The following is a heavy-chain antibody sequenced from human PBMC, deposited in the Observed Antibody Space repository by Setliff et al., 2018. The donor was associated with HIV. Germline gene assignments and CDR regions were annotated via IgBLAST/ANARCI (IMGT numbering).Heavy chain of an antibody. CDR3: ARLSGGMVPNY. CDR2: IHHSGTA. Sequence: KASETLSLTCTVSGDSASNSRYYWGWIRQPPGKGLEWIGSIHHSGTAYDNPSLKSRVTISVDPSKNQILLRLSSVTAADTAVYYCARLSGGMVPNYWGQGTLVTVSS. V-gene: IGHV4-39*01. J-gene: IGHJ4*02. D-gene: IGHD3-10*01. CDR1: GDSASNSRYY.